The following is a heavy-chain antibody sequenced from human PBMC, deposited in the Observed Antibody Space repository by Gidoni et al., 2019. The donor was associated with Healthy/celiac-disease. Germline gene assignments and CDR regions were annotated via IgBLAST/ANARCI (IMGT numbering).Heavy chain of an antibody. CDR2: ISWNSGSI. V-gene: IGHV3-9*01. D-gene: IGHD2-21*02. CDR3: AKDYCGGDCSTFAFDI. Sequence: EVQLVESGGGLVQPGRSLSISCAASGFTFDDYAMHWVRQAPGKGLEWVSGISWNSGSIGYADSVKGRFTISRDNAKNSLYLQMNSLRAEDTALYYCAKDYCGGDCSTFAFDIWGQGTMVTVSS. J-gene: IGHJ3*02. CDR1: GFTFDDYA.